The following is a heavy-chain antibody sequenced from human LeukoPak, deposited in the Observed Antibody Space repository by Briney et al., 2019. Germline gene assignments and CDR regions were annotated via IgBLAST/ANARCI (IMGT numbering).Heavy chain of an antibody. CDR1: GFTFSFYG. Sequence: PGGSLRLSCSTSGFTFSFYGMHWVRQAPGKGLEWVAFIQYDGSFKFYADSVQARFSISRDNSKNTLFLQMNSLRADDTAVYYCAKTSDQLLYSKFDFWGQGTLVTVSS. V-gene: IGHV3-30*02. J-gene: IGHJ4*02. CDR2: IQYDGSFK. CDR3: AKTSDQLLYSKFDF. D-gene: IGHD2-2*02.